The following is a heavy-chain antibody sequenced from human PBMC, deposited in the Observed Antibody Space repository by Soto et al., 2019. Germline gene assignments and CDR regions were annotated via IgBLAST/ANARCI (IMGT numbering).Heavy chain of an antibody. CDR2: ISTNSGHK. Sequence: QVQLVQSGAEVKKPGASVKVSCKASGYTFTNYGISWGRQAPGQGLEWMGWISTNSGHKDYAQNLRGRVTITTDTATTTANMELRIMRSDDTAVYYCAREEYRQLDHWGQGTLVTVAS. CDR3: AREEYRQLDH. J-gene: IGHJ5*02. D-gene: IGHD3-16*02. V-gene: IGHV1-18*04. CDR1: GYTFTNYG.